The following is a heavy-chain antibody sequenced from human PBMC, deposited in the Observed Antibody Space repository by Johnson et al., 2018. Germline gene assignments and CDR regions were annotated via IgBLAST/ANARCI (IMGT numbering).Heavy chain of an antibody. Sequence: VQLVQAGGGLAQPSRSLRLSCTASGFRFDDYAMHWVRHAPGKGLEWVSGISWNSGSIGYADSVKGRFSISRDSAKNSLYLQMNSLRPEETALYYCAKDYDSSGYASQEWGQGTLVIVSS. CDR3: AKDYDSSGYASQE. V-gene: IGHV3-9*01. CDR1: GFRFDDYA. D-gene: IGHD3-22*01. J-gene: IGHJ1*01. CDR2: ISWNSGSI.